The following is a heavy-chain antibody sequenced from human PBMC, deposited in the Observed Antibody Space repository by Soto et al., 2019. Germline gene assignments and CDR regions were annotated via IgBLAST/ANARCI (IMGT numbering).Heavy chain of an antibody. CDR1: GYTFTNSW. V-gene: IGHV5-10-1*01. CDR3: ARPSRGGSSDF. J-gene: IGHJ4*02. D-gene: IGHD1-26*01. CDR2: IDPRDSYT. Sequence: RGESLKISCKTSGYTFTNSWISWVRQMPGKGLEWMGRIDPRDSYTTYSPSFRGHVTISVDKSISTAYLQWSSLKASDTAVYYCARPSRGGSSDFWGQGTLVTVSS.